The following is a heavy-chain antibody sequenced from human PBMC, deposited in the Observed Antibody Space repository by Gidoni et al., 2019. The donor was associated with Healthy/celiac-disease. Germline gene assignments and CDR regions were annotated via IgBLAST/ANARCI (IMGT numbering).Heavy chain of an antibody. J-gene: IGHJ4*02. CDR3: AREAGIRDVDY. V-gene: IGHV1-3*01. D-gene: IGHD3-10*01. CDR1: GYTFTSYD. Sequence: QVHLVQSGAEVQKPVASVKVSCKAAGYTFTSYDSHWVRQAPGQRLEWMGWINAGNGNTKYSQKFQGRVTITRDTSVSTAYMELSSLRSEDTAVYYCAREAGIRDVDYWGQGTLVTVSS. CDR2: INAGNGNT.